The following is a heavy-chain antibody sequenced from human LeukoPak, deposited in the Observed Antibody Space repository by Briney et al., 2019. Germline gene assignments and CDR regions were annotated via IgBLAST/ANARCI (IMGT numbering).Heavy chain of an antibody. CDR3: ARAPGEGWFDP. CDR1: GFTFSSCW. V-gene: IGHV3-7*01. D-gene: IGHD4-17*01. Sequence: GGSLRLSCAASGFTFSSCWMSWVRQAPGKGLEWVASIKQDGSEKYYVDSVKGRFTISRDNAKNSLYLQMNSLRAEDTALYYCARAPGEGWFDPWGQGTLVTVSS. J-gene: IGHJ5*02. CDR2: IKQDGSEK.